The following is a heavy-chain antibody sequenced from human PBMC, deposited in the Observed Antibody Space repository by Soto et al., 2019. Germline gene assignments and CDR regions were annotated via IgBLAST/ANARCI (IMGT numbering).Heavy chain of an antibody. Sequence: GESLKISCKGSGDSFTSYWIGWVRQMPGKGLEWMGIIYPGDSDTRYSPSFQGQVTISADKSISTAYLQWSSLKASDTAMYYCAIPAGLAVAGVDYWGQGTLVTVSS. J-gene: IGHJ4*02. CDR3: AIPAGLAVAGVDY. CDR2: IYPGDSDT. V-gene: IGHV5-51*01. CDR1: GDSFTSYW. D-gene: IGHD6-19*01.